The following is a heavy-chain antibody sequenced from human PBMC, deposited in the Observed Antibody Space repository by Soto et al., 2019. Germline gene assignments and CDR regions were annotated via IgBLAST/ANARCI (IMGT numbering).Heavy chain of an antibody. V-gene: IGHV3-66*01. J-gene: IGHJ6*02. CDR1: GFTVSSNY. Sequence: EVPLVESGGGLVQPGGSLRLSCAASGFTVSSNYMSWVRQAPGKGLEWVSVIYSGGSTYYADSVKGRFTISRDNSKNTLYLQMNSLRAEDTAVYYCAKTGTTYYYYGMDVWGQGTTVTVSS. CDR2: IYSGGST. D-gene: IGHD1-7*01. CDR3: AKTGTTYYYYGMDV.